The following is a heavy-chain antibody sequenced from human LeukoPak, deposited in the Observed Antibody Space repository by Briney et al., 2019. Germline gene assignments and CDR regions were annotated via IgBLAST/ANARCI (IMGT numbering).Heavy chain of an antibody. Sequence: NPSETLSLTCTVSGGSVSSGSYYWSWTRQPPGKGLEWIGYIYYSGSTNYNPSLKSRVTISVDTSKNQFSLKLSSVTAADTAVYYCAREDDYGHFDYWGQGTLVTVSS. CDR1: GGSVSSGSYY. V-gene: IGHV4-61*01. D-gene: IGHD4-17*01. CDR3: AREDDYGHFDY. CDR2: IYYSGST. J-gene: IGHJ4*02.